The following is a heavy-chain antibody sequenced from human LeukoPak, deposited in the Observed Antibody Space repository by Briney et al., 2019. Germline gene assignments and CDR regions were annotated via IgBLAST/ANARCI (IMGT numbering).Heavy chain of an antibody. CDR1: GVSISSGIYY. CDR2: VYTSGST. Sequence: SQTLSLTCTVSGVSISSGIYYWSWIRQPAGKGLEWIGRVYTSGSTNYNPSLKSRVTISLDTSENKFSLELTSVTAADTAIYYCVREMYYYNLFDPWGQGTLVTVSS. CDR3: VREMYYYNLFDP. D-gene: IGHD3-10*01. V-gene: IGHV4-61*02. J-gene: IGHJ5*02.